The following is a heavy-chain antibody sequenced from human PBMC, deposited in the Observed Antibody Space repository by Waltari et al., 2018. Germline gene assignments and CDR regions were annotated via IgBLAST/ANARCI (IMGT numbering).Heavy chain of an antibody. Sequence: EVQLVESGGGFVQPGGSLRLSCAASGFTFRSHWIHWVRQAPGKGLVWVSRINSDGSTTNYADSVKGRFTISRDNAKNTLYLQMNSLRAEDTAVYYCASYVMIKEWGQGTLVTVSS. CDR3: ASYVMIKE. J-gene: IGHJ4*02. D-gene: IGHD3-16*01. V-gene: IGHV3-74*01. CDR2: INSDGSTT. CDR1: GFTFRSHW.